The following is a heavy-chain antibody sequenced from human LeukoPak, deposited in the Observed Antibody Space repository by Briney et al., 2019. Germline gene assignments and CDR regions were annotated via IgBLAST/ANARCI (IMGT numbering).Heavy chain of an antibody. V-gene: IGHV4-4*02. CDR1: GGSLSRSNW. CDR3: ARDIPTGYHDY. CDR2: IYQSGST. J-gene: IGHJ4*02. Sequence: SETLSLTCAVSGGSLSRSNWWSWVRQPPGKGLEWIGEIYQSGSTNYNPSLKSRVIISVDMSKSQFSLNLYSVTAADTAIYYCARDIPTGYHDYWGQGTLITVSS. D-gene: IGHD3-9*01.